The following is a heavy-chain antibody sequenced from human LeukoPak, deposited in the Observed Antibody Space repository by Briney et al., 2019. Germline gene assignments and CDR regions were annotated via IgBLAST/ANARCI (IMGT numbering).Heavy chain of an antibody. CDR3: ASSDYGYSNWFDP. Sequence: SETLSLTCTVSVGSISSSSYYWGWIRQPPGKGLEWIGSIYYSGSTYYNPSLKSRVTISVDTSKNQFSLKLSSVTAADTAVYYCASSDYGYSNWFDPWGQGTLVTVSS. V-gene: IGHV4-39*01. CDR2: IYYSGST. CDR1: VGSISSSSYY. J-gene: IGHJ5*02. D-gene: IGHD4/OR15-4a*01.